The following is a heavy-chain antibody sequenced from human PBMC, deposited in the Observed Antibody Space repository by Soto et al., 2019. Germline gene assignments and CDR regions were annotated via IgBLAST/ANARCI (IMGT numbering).Heavy chain of an antibody. CDR2: INPNSGGT. V-gene: IGHV1-2*04. J-gene: IGHJ6*02. CDR1: GYTFTGYY. CDR3: ARVIVATTGYYGMDV. D-gene: IGHD5-12*01. Sequence: ASVKVSCKASGYTFTGYYMHWVRQAPGQGLEWMGWINPNSGGTNYAQKFQGWVTMTRDTSISTAYMELSRLRSDDTAVYYCARVIVATTGYYGMDVWGQGTTVTVSS.